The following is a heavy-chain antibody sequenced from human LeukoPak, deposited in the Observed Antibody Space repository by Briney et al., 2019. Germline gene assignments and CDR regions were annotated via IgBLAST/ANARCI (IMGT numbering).Heavy chain of an antibody. J-gene: IGHJ5*02. D-gene: IGHD4-11*01. CDR2: IKNDGSIT. CDR3: ARDYRLNWFDP. CDR1: GFIFSGYW. V-gene: IGHV3-74*01. Sequence: PGGSLRLSCAASGFIFSGYWMHWVRQAPGKGLVWLSRIKNDGSITSYADSVKGRFTISRDNAKNSLYLQMNSLRDEDTAVYYCARDYRLNWFDPWGQGTLVTVSS.